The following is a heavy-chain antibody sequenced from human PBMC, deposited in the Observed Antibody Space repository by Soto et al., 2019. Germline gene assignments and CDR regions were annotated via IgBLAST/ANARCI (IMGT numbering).Heavy chain of an antibody. D-gene: IGHD1-1*01. CDR3: SDLGTWFDP. CDR2: IRNKDRAYTT. CDR1: GSSFNDHY. Sequence: EEQLAESGGGLVQPGGSLRLSCAGSGSSFNDHYIGWVRQAPGQELEWIGKIRNKDRAYTTTYAASVRGRFTLSRDDACKSLYPHTTSLKTEDTAVYYWSDLGTWFDPWGQGTLVTVSS. J-gene: IGHJ5*02. V-gene: IGHV3-72*01.